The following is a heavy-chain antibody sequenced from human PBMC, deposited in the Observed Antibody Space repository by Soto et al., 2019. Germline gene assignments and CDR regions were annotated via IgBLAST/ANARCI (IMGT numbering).Heavy chain of an antibody. Sequence: GGSLRLSCAASGFTFGSYGMHWVRQAPGKWLEWVAVISYDGSNKYYADSVKGRFTISRDNSKNTLYLQMNSLRAEDTAVYYCAKTRLYSNYAESIDYWGQGTLVTVS. J-gene: IGHJ4*02. V-gene: IGHV3-30*18. CDR1: GFTFGSYG. D-gene: IGHD4-4*01. CDR3: AKTRLYSNYAESIDY. CDR2: ISYDGSNK.